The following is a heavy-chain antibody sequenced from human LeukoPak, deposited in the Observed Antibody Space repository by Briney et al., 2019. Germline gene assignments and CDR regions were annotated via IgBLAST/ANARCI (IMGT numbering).Heavy chain of an antibody. V-gene: IGHV3-53*01. CDR1: GFTVSSNY. CDR3: AKASGYSYADP. J-gene: IGHJ5*02. CDR2: IYNSGST. Sequence: GGSLRLSCAASGFTVSSNYMSWVRQAPGKGLEWVSVIYNSGSTYYADSVKGRFTISRDNSKNTLYLQMNSLRAEDTAVYYCAKASGYSYADPWGQGTLVTVSS. D-gene: IGHD5-18*01.